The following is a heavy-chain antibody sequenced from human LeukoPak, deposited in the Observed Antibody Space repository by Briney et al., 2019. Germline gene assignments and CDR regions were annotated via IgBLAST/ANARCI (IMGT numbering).Heavy chain of an antibody. J-gene: IGHJ4*02. CDR3: VKDRGLRNQWLQVTYDS. D-gene: IGHD5-24*01. Sequence: GGSLRLSCAVSGFTFDDYAMHWVRQAPGKGLEWVSGISWNSVNIGHEDSVKGRFTISRDNAKNSLHLQMNSLRPEDTALYYCVKDRGLRNQWLQVTYDSWGQGTLVTVSS. CDR2: ISWNSVNI. V-gene: IGHV3-9*01. CDR1: GFTFDDYA.